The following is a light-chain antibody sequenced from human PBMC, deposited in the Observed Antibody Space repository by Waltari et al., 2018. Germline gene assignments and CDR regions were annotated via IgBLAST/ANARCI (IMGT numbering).Light chain of an antibody. V-gene: IGKV3-11*01. CDR2: DAS. J-gene: IGKJ2*01. Sequence: EIVLTQSPATLSLSPGETATLSCRAGQSVGTYLAWYQQKPGQAPRLLIYDASNRATGIPDRFRGSGSGTDFTLTISSLEAEDFAVYYCQQRSNWTPHTFGQGARLEIK. CDR3: QQRSNWTPHT. CDR1: QSVGTY.